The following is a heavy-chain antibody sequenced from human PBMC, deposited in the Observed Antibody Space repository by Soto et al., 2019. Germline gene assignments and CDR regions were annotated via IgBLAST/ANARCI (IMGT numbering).Heavy chain of an antibody. V-gene: IGHV1-3*01. J-gene: IGHJ4*02. D-gene: IGHD1-1*01. CDR3: ARENGDGTFDF. CDR1: GYTFSSYA. CDR2: VNAGYGNT. Sequence: APVKGSCKGSGYTFSSYAIHLVRQAPRQRVEWMGWVNAGYGNTKSSQRVQDRGTIFRDTSASTAYMELTSVRSEDTDVYYCARENGDGTFDFWGQGTLVTVSS.